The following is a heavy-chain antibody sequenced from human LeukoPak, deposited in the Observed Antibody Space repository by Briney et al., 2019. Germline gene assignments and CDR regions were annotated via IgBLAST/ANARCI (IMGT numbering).Heavy chain of an antibody. J-gene: IGHJ4*02. CDR3: ARDREVGPTGPFDY. D-gene: IGHD1-26*01. V-gene: IGHV3-30*04. CDR1: GFTFSSYS. CDR2: ISYDGRNK. Sequence: GGSLRLSCAASGFTFSSYSMDWVRQAPGKGLEWVAVISYDGRNKYYADSVKGRFTISGDNSKNTLYLQMNSLRAEDTAVYYCARDREVGPTGPFDYWGRGTLVTVSS.